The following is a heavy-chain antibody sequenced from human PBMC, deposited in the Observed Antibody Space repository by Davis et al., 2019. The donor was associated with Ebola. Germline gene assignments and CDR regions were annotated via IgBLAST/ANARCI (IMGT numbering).Heavy chain of an antibody. CDR3: AREIPPRHQIFGGISSSWYGLDY. D-gene: IGHD6-13*01. V-gene: IGHV3-30-3*01. J-gene: IGHJ4*02. CDR2: ISYDGSNK. CDR1: GFTFSSYA. Sequence: GESLKISCAASGFTFSSYAMHWVRQAPGKGLEWVAVISYDGSNKYYADSVKGRFTISRDNSKNTLYLQMNSLRAEDTAVYYCAREIPPRHQIFGGISSSWYGLDYWGQGTLVTVSS.